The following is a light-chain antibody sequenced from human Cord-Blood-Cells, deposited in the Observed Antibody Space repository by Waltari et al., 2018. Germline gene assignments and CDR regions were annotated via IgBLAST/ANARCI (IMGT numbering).Light chain of an antibody. J-gene: IGLJ2*01. CDR3: SSYTSSSTPVV. Sequence: QSALTQPASVSGSPGQSITISCTGTSSDVGGSNYVSGYQQHPGKAPKLMIYDVSNRPSGVSNRFSGSKSGNTASLTISGLQAEDEADYYCSSYTSSSTPVVFGGGTKLTVL. CDR2: DVS. CDR1: SSDVGGSNY. V-gene: IGLV2-14*01.